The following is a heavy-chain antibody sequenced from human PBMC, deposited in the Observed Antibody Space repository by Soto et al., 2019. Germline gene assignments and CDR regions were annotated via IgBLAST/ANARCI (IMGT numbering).Heavy chain of an antibody. J-gene: IGHJ6*02. Sequence: QPGGSLRLSCAASGFTFSSYAMNWVRQAPGKGLEWVSGISGSGDSTYSVDSVKGRFAISRDTSKNTLYLQMNSLRAEDTAVYYCASLPRNTGWYGGYYYGMDVWGQGTTVTVSS. V-gene: IGHV3-23*01. D-gene: IGHD6-19*01. CDR2: ISGSGDST. CDR3: ASLPRNTGWYGGYYYGMDV. CDR1: GFTFSSYA.